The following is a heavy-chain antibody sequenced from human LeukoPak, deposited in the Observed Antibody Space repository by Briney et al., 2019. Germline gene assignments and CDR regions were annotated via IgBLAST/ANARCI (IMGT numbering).Heavy chain of an antibody. CDR1: GFTFDDYT. J-gene: IGHJ4*02. Sequence: GGSLRLSCAASGFTFDDYTMHWVRQAPGKGLEWVSLISWDGGSTYYADSVKGRFTISRDNSKNSLYLQMNSLRTEDTALYYCAKPEDPMTTVTPYFDYRGQGTLVTVSS. V-gene: IGHV3-43*01. CDR3: AKPEDPMTTVTPYFDY. CDR2: ISWDGGST. D-gene: IGHD4-11*01.